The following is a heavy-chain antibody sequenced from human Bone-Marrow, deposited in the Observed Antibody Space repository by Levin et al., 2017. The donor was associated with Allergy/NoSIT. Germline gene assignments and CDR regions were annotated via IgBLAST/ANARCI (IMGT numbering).Heavy chain of an antibody. CDR2: INVESGGI. CDR1: GYRFSDSQ. V-gene: IGHV1-2*06. CDR3: SRGVPTIGMDV. J-gene: IGHJ6*02. Sequence: GASVKVSCKASGYRFSDSQMHWVRQAPGQSLEWMGRINVESGGINYAQKFEDRVTMTRDTSIRTGYMELSRLTSDDTAVYYCSRGVPTIGMDVWGHGTTVIVSS. D-gene: IGHD5-12*01.